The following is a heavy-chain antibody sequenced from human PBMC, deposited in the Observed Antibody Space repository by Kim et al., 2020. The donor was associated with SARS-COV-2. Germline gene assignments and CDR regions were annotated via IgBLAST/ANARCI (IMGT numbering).Heavy chain of an antibody. V-gene: IGHV4-4*02. Sequence: NYTPSLKSRVTISVDKSKNQFSLKLSSVTAADTAVYYCARESFDSYGFDYWGQGTLVTVSS. J-gene: IGHJ4*02. D-gene: IGHD5-18*01. CDR3: ARESFDSYGFDY.